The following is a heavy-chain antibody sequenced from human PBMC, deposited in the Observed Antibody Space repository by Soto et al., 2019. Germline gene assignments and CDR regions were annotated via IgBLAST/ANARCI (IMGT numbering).Heavy chain of an antibody. J-gene: IGHJ6*02. CDR1: EVNCEDYA. Sequence: SLRLCWAASEVNCEDYARHWMRHAPGKCLEWVSGISWNSGSIGYADSVKGRFTISRDNAKDSLYLQMNSLRAEDTALYYCAKEYYYGSGRSYGMDVPGQGTTVTVSS. CDR2: ISWNSGSI. V-gene: IGHV3-9*01. D-gene: IGHD3-10*01. CDR3: AKEYYYGSGRSYGMDV.